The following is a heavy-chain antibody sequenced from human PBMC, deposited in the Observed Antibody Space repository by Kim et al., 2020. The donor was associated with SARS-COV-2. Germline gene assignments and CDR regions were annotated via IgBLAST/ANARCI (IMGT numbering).Heavy chain of an antibody. CDR2: IYSGGSST. Sequence: GGSLRLSCAASGFTFSSYAMSWVRQAPGKGLEWVSVIYSGGSSTYYADSVKGRFTISRDNSKNTLYLQMNSLRAEDTAVYYCAKDEPIVVVPAAYGMDVRMDVWGQGTTVTVSS. V-gene: IGHV3-23*03. D-gene: IGHD2-2*01. J-gene: IGHJ6*02. CDR1: GFTFSSYA. CDR3: AKDEPIVVVPAAYGMDVRMDV.